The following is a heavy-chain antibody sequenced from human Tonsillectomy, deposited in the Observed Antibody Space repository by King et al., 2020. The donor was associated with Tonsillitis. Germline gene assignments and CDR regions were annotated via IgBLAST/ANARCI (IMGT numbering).Heavy chain of an antibody. D-gene: IGHD4-23*01. CDR1: GFTFSDYY. CDR2: ISGSGSAI. V-gene: IGHV3-11*01. CDR3: ARDPCIGGGSNSGAFDI. Sequence: VQLVESGGGLVNPGGSLRLSCAGSGFTFSDYYMTWIRQAPGKGLEWVSYISGSGSAIYYPDSVKGRFTISRDNTKNSLYLQLNNLRVEDTAVYYCARDPCIGGGSNSGAFDIWGRGTMVTVSS. J-gene: IGHJ3*02.